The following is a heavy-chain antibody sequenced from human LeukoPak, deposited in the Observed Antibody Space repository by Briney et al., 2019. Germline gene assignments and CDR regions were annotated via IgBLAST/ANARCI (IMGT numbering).Heavy chain of an antibody. CDR2: ISSSSSYI. CDR3: ARDLGDGYNYSFDY. Sequence: GGSLRLSCAASGFTFSSYSMNWVRQAPGQGLEWVSSISSSSSYIYYADSVKGRFTISRDNAKNSLYLQMNSLRAEDTAVYYCARDLGDGYNYSFDYWGQGTLVTVSS. CDR1: GFTFSSYS. D-gene: IGHD5-24*01. J-gene: IGHJ4*02. V-gene: IGHV3-21*01.